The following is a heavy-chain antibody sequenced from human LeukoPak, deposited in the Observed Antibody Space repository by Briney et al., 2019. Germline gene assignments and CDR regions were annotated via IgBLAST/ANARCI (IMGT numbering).Heavy chain of an antibody. V-gene: IGHV3-21*01. CDR3: ARGNSGRWRGYYFDY. CDR1: GFTFSSYS. D-gene: IGHD6-19*01. J-gene: IGHJ4*02. CDR2: ISSSSSYI. Sequence: PGGSLRLSCAASGFTFSSYSMNWVRQAPGKGLEWVSSISSSSSYIYYADSVKGRFTISRDNAKNSLYLQMNSLRAEDTAVYYCARGNSGRWRGYYFDYWGQGTLVTVSS.